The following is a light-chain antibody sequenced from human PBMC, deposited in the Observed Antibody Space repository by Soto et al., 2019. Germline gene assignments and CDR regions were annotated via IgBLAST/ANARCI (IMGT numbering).Light chain of an antibody. CDR1: QSVTTY. J-gene: IGKJ1*01. CDR3: QQYGSSRT. Sequence: EIVLTQSPATLSLSPGERANISFRASQSVTTYLAWYQQKPGQAPRLLIYDASDRATGIPARFSGSGSGTDFTLTISRLEPEDFAVYYCQQYGSSRTFGQGTKVDI. CDR2: DAS. V-gene: IGKV3-20*01.